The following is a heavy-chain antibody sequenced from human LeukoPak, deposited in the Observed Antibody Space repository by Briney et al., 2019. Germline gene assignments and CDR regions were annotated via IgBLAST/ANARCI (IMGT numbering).Heavy chain of an antibody. CDR2: IIDTGSST. CDR1: GFSFSNYG. J-gene: IGHJ4*02. D-gene: IGHD1-14*01. Sequence: GGSLRLSCATSGFSFSNYGMSWVRQTPGKGLEWVSTIIDTGSSTFYADSVKGRFTVSRDNSRNTLYLQMDSLRAEDTAVYFCAKRLPEGNYFDSWGQGTPVTVSS. CDR3: AKRLPEGNYFDS. V-gene: IGHV3-23*01.